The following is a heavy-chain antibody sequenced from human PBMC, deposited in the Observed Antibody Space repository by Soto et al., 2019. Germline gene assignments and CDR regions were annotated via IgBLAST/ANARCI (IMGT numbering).Heavy chain of an antibody. V-gene: IGHV3-30-3*01. J-gene: IGHJ4*02. CDR3: ARDEKWLRYFDY. D-gene: IGHD5-12*01. CDR2: ISYDGSNK. Sequence: GGSLRLSCAASGFTFSSYAMHWVRQAPGKGLEWVAVISYDGSNKYYADSVKGRFTISRDNSKNTLYLQMNSLRAEDTAVYYCARDEKWLRYFDYWGQGTLVTVSS. CDR1: GFTFSSYA.